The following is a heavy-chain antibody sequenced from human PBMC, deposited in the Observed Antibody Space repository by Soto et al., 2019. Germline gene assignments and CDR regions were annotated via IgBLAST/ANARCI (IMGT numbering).Heavy chain of an antibody. CDR2: IYYSGST. CDR3: ARAYANFGLAGTYDY. CDR1: GGSVSSGSYY. J-gene: IGHJ4*02. D-gene: IGHD6-19*01. Sequence: SETLSLTCTVSGGSVSSGSYYWSWIRQPPGKGLEWIGYIYYSGSTNYNPSLKSRVTISVDTSKNQFSLKLSSVTAADTAVYYCARAYANFGLAGTYDYWGQGTLVTVS. V-gene: IGHV4-61*01.